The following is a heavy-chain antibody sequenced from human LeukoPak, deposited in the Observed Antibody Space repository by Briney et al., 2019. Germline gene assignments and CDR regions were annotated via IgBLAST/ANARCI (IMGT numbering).Heavy chain of an antibody. CDR3: AKHRGYDLGLYYFDY. D-gene: IGHD5-12*01. J-gene: IGHJ4*02. CDR1: GFTFSSYA. Sequence: GGSLRLSCAASGFTFSSYAMSWVRQAPGKGLEWVSAISGSGGSTYYADSVKGRFTISRDNAKNSLYLQMNSLRAEDTALYYCAKHRGYDLGLYYFDYWGQGILVTVSS. CDR2: ISGSGGST. V-gene: IGHV3-23*01.